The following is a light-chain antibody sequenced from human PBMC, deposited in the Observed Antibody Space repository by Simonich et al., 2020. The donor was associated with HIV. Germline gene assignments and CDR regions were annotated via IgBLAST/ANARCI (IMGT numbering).Light chain of an antibody. CDR2: DVR. CDR1: SSDVGGYNY. V-gene: IGLV2-14*01. J-gene: IGLJ2*01. CDR3: SSYTSSSTWI. Sequence: QSALTQPASVSGSPGQSITISCTGTSSDVGGYNYVSWYQQHPGKAPKLMIYDVRKRPSGFSSRFSGSKAGNTASLPISGLRAEDEAAYYCSSYTSSSTWIFGGGTKLTVL.